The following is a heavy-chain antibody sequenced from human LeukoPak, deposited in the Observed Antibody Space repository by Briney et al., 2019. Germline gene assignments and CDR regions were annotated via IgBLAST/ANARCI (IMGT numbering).Heavy chain of an antibody. Sequence: PGGSLRLSCAASGFTFSNYGMHWVRQAPGKGLEWVSYISSSGSTIYYADSVKGRFTISRDNAKNSLYLQMNSLRAEDTAVYYCARVRRTDAFDIWGQGTMVTVSS. CDR1: GFTFSNYG. J-gene: IGHJ3*02. V-gene: IGHV3-48*04. CDR3: ARVRRTDAFDI. CDR2: ISSSGSTI. D-gene: IGHD6-25*01.